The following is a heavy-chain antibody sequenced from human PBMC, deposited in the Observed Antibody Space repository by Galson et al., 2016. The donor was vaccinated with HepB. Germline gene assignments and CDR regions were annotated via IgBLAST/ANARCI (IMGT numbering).Heavy chain of an antibody. J-gene: IGHJ5*02. V-gene: IGHV1-46*01. CDR1: GFTLTDYF. Sequence: SVKVSCKASGFTLTDYFIHWVRRAPGQGLEWMGKINLRVGDTTLAQEFQGRLALTRETSTSTLYMELSSLKSEDTAVYYCARSENYDSNGYGELEPWGQGTLVTVSS. CDR3: ARSENYDSNGYGELEP. CDR2: INLRVGDT. D-gene: IGHD3-22*01.